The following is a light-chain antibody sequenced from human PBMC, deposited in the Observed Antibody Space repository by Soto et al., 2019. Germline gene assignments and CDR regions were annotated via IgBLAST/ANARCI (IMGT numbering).Light chain of an antibody. CDR1: QSIARSY. J-gene: IGKJ5*01. CDR2: DAS. CDR3: QQYAYSPIT. V-gene: IGKV3-20*01. Sequence: EVVLTQSPGTLSLSLGERATLSCRASQSIARSYLAWYQQKPGQAPRLLIYDASTRATGIPDRFSGSGSGTDFTLTISRLEPEDLAVFYCQQYAYSPITFGQGTRLEI.